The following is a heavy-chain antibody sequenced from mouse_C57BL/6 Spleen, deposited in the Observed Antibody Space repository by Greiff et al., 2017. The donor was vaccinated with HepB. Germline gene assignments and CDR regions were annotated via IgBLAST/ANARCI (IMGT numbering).Heavy chain of an antibody. V-gene: IGHV1-26*01. J-gene: IGHJ3*01. D-gene: IGHD2-4*01. CDR3: ARWDDYAWFAY. CDR1: GYTFTDYY. CDR2: INPNNGGT. Sequence: VQLQQSGPELVKPGASVKISCKASGYTFTDYYMNWVKQSHGKSLEWIGDINPNNGGTSYNQKFKGKATLTVDKSSSTAYMELRSLTSEDSAVYYCARWDDYAWFAYWGQGTLVTVSA.